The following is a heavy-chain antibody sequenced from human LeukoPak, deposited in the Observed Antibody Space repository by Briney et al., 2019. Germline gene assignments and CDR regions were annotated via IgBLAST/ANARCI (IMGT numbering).Heavy chain of an antibody. CDR3: ARGTYGDYPFDY. J-gene: IGHJ4*02. CDR1: GYTFTDYY. D-gene: IGHD4-17*01. CDR2: INPSGGST. Sequence: ASVKVSCKPSGYTFTDYYMHWVRQAPGQGLEWMGIINPSGGSTSYAQKFQGRVTMTRDTSTSTVYMELSSLRSEDTAVYYCARGTYGDYPFDYWGQGTLVTVSS. V-gene: IGHV1-46*01.